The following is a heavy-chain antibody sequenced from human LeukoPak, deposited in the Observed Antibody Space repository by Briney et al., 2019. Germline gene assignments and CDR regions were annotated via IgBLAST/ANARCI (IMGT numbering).Heavy chain of an antibody. D-gene: IGHD2/OR15-2a*01. CDR1: GFTFTDHY. CDR3: VREGEGPLSKDFDY. J-gene: IGHJ4*02. CDR2: IGPHSTFT. Sequence: GASVKVSCKSSGFTFTDHYIHWVRQGPGQGLEWMGYIGPHSTFTSSPREFQGRVTMTRDASMSTAYMELTRLTSDDTVVYYCVREGEGPLSKDFDYWGQGTLVTVSS. V-gene: IGHV1-2*02.